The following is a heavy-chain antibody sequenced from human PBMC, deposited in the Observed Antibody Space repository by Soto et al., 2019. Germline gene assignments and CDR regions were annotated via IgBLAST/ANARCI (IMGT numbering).Heavy chain of an antibody. Sequence: GGSLRLSCAASGFTFDYYAMRWVRQAPGKGLGWVSGISWNSGSIGYADSVKGRFTISRDNAKNSLYLQMNSLRAEDTALYYCAKDSRQRGDYYYGMDVWGQGTTVTVS. CDR1: GFTFDYYA. V-gene: IGHV3-9*01. CDR2: ISWNSGSI. J-gene: IGHJ6*02. D-gene: IGHD6-25*01. CDR3: AKDSRQRGDYYYGMDV.